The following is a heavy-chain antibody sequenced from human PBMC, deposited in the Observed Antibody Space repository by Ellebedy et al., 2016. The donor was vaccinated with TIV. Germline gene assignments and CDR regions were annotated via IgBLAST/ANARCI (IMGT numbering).Heavy chain of an antibody. J-gene: IGHJ4*02. D-gene: IGHD6-13*01. CDR1: GYTFTNYD. CDR3: AREVVAAAGIQPNFDY. Sequence: ASVKVSCKASGYTFTNYDIIWVRQATGQGLEWMGWMNPNSGNTDYAQKFQGRVTITRDTSASTAYMELSSLRSENTAVYYCAREVVAAAGIQPNFDYWGQGTLVTVSS. CDR2: MNPNSGNT. V-gene: IGHV1-8*01.